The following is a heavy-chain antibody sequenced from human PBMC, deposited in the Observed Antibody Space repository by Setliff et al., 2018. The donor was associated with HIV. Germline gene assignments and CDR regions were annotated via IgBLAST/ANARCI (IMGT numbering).Heavy chain of an antibody. D-gene: IGHD4-17*01. CDR2: LSTRGTT. CDR3: ASFFVTPVTNQDY. J-gene: IGHJ4*02. V-gene: IGHV4-34*01. CDR1: GGSFSNYY. Sequence: SETMSLTCTVYGGSFSNYYTNWIRQPPGKGLEWIGELSTRGTTRPNTTRQSRVTISLDTSNNQFSLKLTSVAAADTAMYYCASFFVTPVTNQDYWGRGTQVTVSS.